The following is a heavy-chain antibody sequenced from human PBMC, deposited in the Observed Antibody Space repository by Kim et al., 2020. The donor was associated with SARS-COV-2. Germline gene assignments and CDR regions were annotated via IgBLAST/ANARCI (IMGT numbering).Heavy chain of an antibody. CDR3: ARGGPGHYFDY. V-gene: IGHV1-69*04. CDR2: IIPILGIA. Sequence: SVKVSCKASGGTFSSYAISWVRQAPGQGLEWMGRIIPILGIANYAQKFQGRVTITADKSTSTAYMELSSLRSEDTAVYYCARGGPGHYFDYWGQGTLVTVSS. CDR1: GGTFSSYA. J-gene: IGHJ4*02.